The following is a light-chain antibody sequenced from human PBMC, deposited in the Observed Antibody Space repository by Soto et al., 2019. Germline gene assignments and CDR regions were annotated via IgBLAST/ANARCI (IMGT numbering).Light chain of an antibody. V-gene: IGKV2-28*01. CDR1: QSLLHSSGYYY. CDR3: IQALQTPFT. Sequence: DLVMTQSPLSLPVTPGEPASISCRSSQSLLHSSGYYYLDWYLQKPGQSPQLLIYLGSHRASGVPDRFSGSGSGTDFTLTISRVEAEDVGIYYCIQALQTPFTFGGGTRVEIK. J-gene: IGKJ4*01. CDR2: LGS.